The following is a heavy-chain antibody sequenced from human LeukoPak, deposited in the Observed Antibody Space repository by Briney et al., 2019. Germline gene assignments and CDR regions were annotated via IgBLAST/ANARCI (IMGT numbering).Heavy chain of an antibody. CDR3: ARDNLQSGFCSGGSCFRGWFDP. V-gene: IGHV3-21*01. CDR1: GFTFSSYS. J-gene: IGHJ5*02. D-gene: IGHD2-15*01. CDR2: ISSSSSYI. Sequence: GSLRLSCAASGFTFSSYSMNWVRQAPGKGLEWVSSISSSSSYIYYADSVKGRFTISRDNAKNSLYLQMNSLRAEDTAVYYCARDNLQSGFCSGGSCFRGWFDPWGQGTLVTVPS.